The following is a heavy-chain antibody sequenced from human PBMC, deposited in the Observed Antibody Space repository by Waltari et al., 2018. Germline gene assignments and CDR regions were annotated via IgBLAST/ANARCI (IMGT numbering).Heavy chain of an antibody. J-gene: IGHJ4*02. CDR1: GGSISSSSYY. CDR3: ARVYSSSSFDY. Sequence: QLQPQESGPGLVKPSETLSLTCTVSGGSISSSSYYWGWIRQPPGKGLEWIGSIYYSGSTYYNPSLKSRVTISVDTSKNQFSLKLSSVTAADTAVYYCARVYSSSSFDYWGQGTLVTVSS. D-gene: IGHD6-6*01. CDR2: IYYSGST. V-gene: IGHV4-39*07.